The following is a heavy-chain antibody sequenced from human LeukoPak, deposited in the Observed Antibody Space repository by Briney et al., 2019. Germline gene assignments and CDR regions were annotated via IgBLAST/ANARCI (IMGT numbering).Heavy chain of an antibody. Sequence: PGGSLRLSCAASGFTFSSYSMIWVRQAEGKGLEWVSSISGSSNFVYYADSVKGRFTLSRDNAKNSLYLQMNSLRVEDTAVYYCARPPSRGATYYYYMDVWGTGTTVTVSS. CDR2: ISGSSNFV. CDR1: GFTFSSYS. J-gene: IGHJ6*03. V-gene: IGHV3-21*01. CDR3: ARPPSRGATYYYYMDV.